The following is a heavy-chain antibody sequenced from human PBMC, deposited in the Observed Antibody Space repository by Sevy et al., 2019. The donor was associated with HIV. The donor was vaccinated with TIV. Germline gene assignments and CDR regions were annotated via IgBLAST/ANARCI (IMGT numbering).Heavy chain of an antibody. J-gene: IGHJ4*02. CDR2: INSDGSST. CDR1: GFTFSSYW. V-gene: IGHV3-74*01. CDR3: AREGVSSRALVY. D-gene: IGHD6-19*01. Sequence: GGSLRLSCAASGFTFSSYWMHWVRQAPGKGLVWVSRINSDGSSTSYVDSVKGRFTISRDNAKNTLYLQMNSLRAEDTAVYYCAREGVSSRALVYWGQGTLVTVSS.